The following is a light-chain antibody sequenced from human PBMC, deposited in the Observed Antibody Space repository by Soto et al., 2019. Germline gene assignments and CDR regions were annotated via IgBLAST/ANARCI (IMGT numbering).Light chain of an antibody. J-gene: IGLJ1*01. V-gene: IGLV2-11*01. CDR1: STDVGGYNY. CDR3: CSYAVSDTLYV. Sequence: QSALTQPRSVSGSPGQSVTISCTGTSTDVGGYNYVSWYQQHPGKVPKLMLYDVSKRPSGVPDRFSGSKSGNTASLTISGIQAEDEADYYCCSYAVSDTLYVFGSGTKLTVL. CDR2: DVS.